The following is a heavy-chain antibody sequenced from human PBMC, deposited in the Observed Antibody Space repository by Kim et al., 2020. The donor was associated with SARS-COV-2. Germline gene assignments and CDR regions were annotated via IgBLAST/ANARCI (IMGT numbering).Heavy chain of an antibody. J-gene: IGHJ6*03. D-gene: IGHD3-9*01. CDR3: ARVNVHRQQDWDYYYYYYMDV. CDR2: ISSSSSYI. V-gene: IGHV3-21*01. Sequence: GGSLRLSCAASGFTFSSYSMNWVRQAPGKGLEWVSSISSSSSYIYYADSVKGRFTISRDNAKNSLYLQMNSLRAEDTAVYYCARVNVHRQQDWDYYYYYYMDVWGKGTTVTVSS. CDR1: GFTFSSYS.